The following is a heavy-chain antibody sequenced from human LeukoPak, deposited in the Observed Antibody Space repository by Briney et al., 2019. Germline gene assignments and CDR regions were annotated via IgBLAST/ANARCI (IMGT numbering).Heavy chain of an antibody. V-gene: IGHV1-69*06. Sequence: SVKVSCKASGGTFSSYAISWVRQAPGQGLEWMGGIIPIFGTANYAQKFQGRVTITADKSTSTAYMELSSLRSEDTAVYYCARGYYDSSGYYHLDYWGQGTLVTVSS. CDR1: GGTFSSYA. J-gene: IGHJ4*02. D-gene: IGHD3-22*01. CDR3: ARGYYDSSGYYHLDY. CDR2: IIPIFGTA.